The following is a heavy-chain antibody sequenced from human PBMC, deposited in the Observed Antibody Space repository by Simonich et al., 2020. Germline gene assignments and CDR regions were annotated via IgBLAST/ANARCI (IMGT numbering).Heavy chain of an antibody. CDR3: ARDVRLQLVEIGTYYYYGMDV. CDR1: GFTFSSYE. V-gene: IGHV3-48*03. CDR2: ISSSGSTI. Sequence: EVQLVESGGGLVQPGGSLRLSCAASGFTFSSYEMNWVRQPPGKGLEWVSNISSSGSTIYYADSVKGRFPISRDNAKNSLYLQMNSLRAEDTAVYYCARDVRLQLVEIGTYYYYGMDVWGQGTTVTVSS. J-gene: IGHJ6*02. D-gene: IGHD6-6*01.